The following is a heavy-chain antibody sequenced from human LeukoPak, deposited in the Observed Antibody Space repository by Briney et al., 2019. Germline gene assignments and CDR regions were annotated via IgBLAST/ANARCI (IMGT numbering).Heavy chain of an antibody. Sequence: GGSLRLSCAASGFTFTTYWMSWIRQAPGKGLEWVANINQDGTDKYYVDSVKGRFTFSRDDAQNSLYLQMSSLRVEDTAVYYCVTYSTGLYKGLEFWGQGTQVTVSS. CDR2: INQDGTDK. CDR3: VTYSTGLYKGLEF. D-gene: IGHD2-8*02. V-gene: IGHV3-7*03. J-gene: IGHJ4*02. CDR1: GFTFTTYW.